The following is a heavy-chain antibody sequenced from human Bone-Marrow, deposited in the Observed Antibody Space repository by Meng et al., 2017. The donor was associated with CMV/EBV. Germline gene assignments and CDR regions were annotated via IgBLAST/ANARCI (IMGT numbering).Heavy chain of an antibody. J-gene: IGHJ4*02. CDR1: GFTFSRYW. D-gene: IGHD3-22*01. CDR3: ARVKTYYYDSSGYGYFDY. CDR2: INSDGSST. Sequence: ETLSLTCAASGFTFSRYWMHWVRQAPGKGLVWVSRINSDGSSTSYADSVKGRFTISRDNAKNTLYLQMNSLRAEDTAVYYCARVKTYYYDSSGYGYFDYWGQGTLVTVSS. V-gene: IGHV3-74*01.